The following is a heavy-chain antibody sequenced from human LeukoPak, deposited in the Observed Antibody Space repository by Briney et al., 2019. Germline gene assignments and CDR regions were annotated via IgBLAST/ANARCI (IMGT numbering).Heavy chain of an antibody. V-gene: IGHV1-2*02. J-gene: IGHJ5*02. D-gene: IGHD2-21*02. CDR1: GYTFSGYY. Sequence: ASVKVSCKASGYTFSGYYMHWVRQAPGQGLEWMGWINPNTGGTNYAQKFQGRVTMTRDTSISTACMGLSRLTSDDTAVYYCARGGTICSGGDCYLNWLDPWGQGTLVTVSS. CDR2: INPNTGGT. CDR3: ARGGTICSGGDCYLNWLDP.